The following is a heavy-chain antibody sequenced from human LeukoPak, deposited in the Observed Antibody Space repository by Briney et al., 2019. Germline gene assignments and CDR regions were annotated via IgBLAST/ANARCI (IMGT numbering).Heavy chain of an antibody. CDR2: IYYRGST. CDR1: GGSIRSYY. V-gene: IGHV4-59*01. Sequence: SETLSLTCTVSGGSIRSYYWSWIRRPPGKGLEWIGYIYYRGSTNYNPSLKSRVTISVDTSKNQFSLKLSSVTAADTAVYYCARDRYYDSSGYYPVNDAFDIWGQGTMVTVSS. J-gene: IGHJ3*02. D-gene: IGHD3-22*01. CDR3: ARDRYYDSSGYYPVNDAFDI.